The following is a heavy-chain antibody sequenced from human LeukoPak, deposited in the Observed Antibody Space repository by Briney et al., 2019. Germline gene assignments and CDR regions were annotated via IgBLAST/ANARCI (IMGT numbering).Heavy chain of an antibody. V-gene: IGHV3-23*01. J-gene: IGHJ5*02. CDR2: ISGSGGST. Sequence: GSLRLSCAASGFTFSSYAMSWVRQAPGKGLEWVSAISGSGGSTYYADSVKGRFTISRDNSKNTLYLQMNSLRAEDTAVYYCAKRKDIVVVPAALGVFDPWGQGTLVTVSS. CDR1: GFTFSSYA. CDR3: AKRKDIVVVPAALGVFDP. D-gene: IGHD2-2*01.